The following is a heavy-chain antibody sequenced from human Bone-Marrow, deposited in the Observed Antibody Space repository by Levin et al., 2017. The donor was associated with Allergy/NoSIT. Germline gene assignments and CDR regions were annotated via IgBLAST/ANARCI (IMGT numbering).Heavy chain of an antibody. V-gene: IGHV4-4*02. D-gene: IGHD4-17*01. CDR1: GGSIRSSTW. J-gene: IGHJ4*02. CDR2: IYHGGRT. Sequence: SQTLSLTCTVSGGSIRSSTWWSWVRQFPGKGLEWIGEIYHGGRTNYNPSLKSRVSMSVDKSKSQFSLKLSSVTAADTAVYYCARDPLDYGTNSGNYWGQGTLVTVSS. CDR3: ARDPLDYGTNSGNY.